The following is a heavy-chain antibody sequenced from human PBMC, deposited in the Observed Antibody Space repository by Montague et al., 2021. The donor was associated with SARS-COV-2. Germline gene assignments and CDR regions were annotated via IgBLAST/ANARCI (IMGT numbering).Heavy chain of an antibody. J-gene: IGHJ4*02. D-gene: IGHD3-10*01. CDR2: INHSGST. CDR3: ARGARQGYGFRLGSFDY. V-gene: IGHV4-34*01. Sequence: SETLSLTCAVYGGSFSGHYWNWIRQPPGKGLEWIVEINHSGSTNNNPSLKSRVTMSVDASKNQFSLKLSSVTAADTAVYYCARGARQGYGFRLGSFDYWGQGTLVTVSS. CDR1: GGSFSGHY.